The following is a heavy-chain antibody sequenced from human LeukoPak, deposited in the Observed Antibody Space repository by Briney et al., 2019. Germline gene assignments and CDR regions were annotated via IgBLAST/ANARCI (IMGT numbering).Heavy chain of an antibody. D-gene: IGHD5-12*01. CDR3: ARHSRGYDSEFGY. V-gene: IGHV4-59*08. CDR2: MYYSGST. CDR1: GDSIITYY. Sequence: SETLSLTCTVSGDSIITYYWSWLRQPPGKGLEWIGYMYYSGSTNYNPSLKSRVTISVDKSRNQFSLTLSSVTAADTAVYYCARHSRGYDSEFGYWGQGTLVTVSS. J-gene: IGHJ4*02.